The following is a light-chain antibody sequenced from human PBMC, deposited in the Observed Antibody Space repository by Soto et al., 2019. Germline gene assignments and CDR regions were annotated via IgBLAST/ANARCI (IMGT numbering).Light chain of an antibody. Sequence: QSALTQPRSVSGSPGQSVTISCSGTSCDVGGYSYVSWYQQHPGKAPKLMIYDVSKRPSGVPDRFSGSKSGNTASLTISGLQPQDEADYYCCSYAGSYTFVVFGGGTKLTVL. CDR1: SCDVGGYSY. CDR3: CSYAGSYTFVV. V-gene: IGLV2-11*01. CDR2: DVS. J-gene: IGLJ2*01.